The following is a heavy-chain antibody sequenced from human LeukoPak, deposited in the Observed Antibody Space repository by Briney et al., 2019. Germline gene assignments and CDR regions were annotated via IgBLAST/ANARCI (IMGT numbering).Heavy chain of an antibody. J-gene: IGHJ4*02. CDR2: IYYNGST. D-gene: IGHD5-12*01. CDR1: GGAISSSRYY. V-gene: IGHV4-39*01. CDR3: ARRPTSSSYDPPFDY. Sequence: PSETLSLTCTVSGGAISSSRYYWGWIRQPPGKGLEWLGSIYYNGSTYYNPSLKSQVTISVDTPKNRFSLKLSSVTAADTAVYYCARRPTSSSYDPPFDYWGQGTLVTVSS.